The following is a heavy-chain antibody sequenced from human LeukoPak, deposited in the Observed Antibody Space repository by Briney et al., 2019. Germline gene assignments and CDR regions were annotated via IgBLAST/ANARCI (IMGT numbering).Heavy chain of an antibody. Sequence: PSETLSLTCTVSGGSISSGGYYWSWIRQHPGKGLEWIGYIYYSGSTNYNPSLKSRVTISIDTSKNQFSLKLSSVTAADTAVYYCASGGYCGSTDCYPNWFDPWGQGTLVTVSS. V-gene: IGHV4-61*08. CDR1: GGSISSGGYY. CDR3: ASGGYCGSTDCYPNWFDP. D-gene: IGHD2-2*01. J-gene: IGHJ5*02. CDR2: IYYSGST.